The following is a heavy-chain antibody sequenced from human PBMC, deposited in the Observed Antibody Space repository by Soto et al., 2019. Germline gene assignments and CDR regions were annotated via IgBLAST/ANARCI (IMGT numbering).Heavy chain of an antibody. CDR3: VRTSLVVAVATREDC. Sequence: PGGFLRLSCAASGFTFSNYWMHWVRQAPGKGLVWVSRIDSDGSRITYADFVKGRFTISRDNAKNTVYLHMNSLTAEDTAVYYCVRTSLVVAVATREDCWGQGTLVTVAS. V-gene: IGHV3-74*01. CDR2: IDSDGSRI. CDR1: GFTFSNYW. D-gene: IGHD2-15*01. J-gene: IGHJ4*02.